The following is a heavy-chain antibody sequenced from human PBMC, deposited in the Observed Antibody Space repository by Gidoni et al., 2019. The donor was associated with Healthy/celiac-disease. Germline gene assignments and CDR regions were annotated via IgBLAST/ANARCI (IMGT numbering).Heavy chain of an antibody. J-gene: IGHJ4*02. D-gene: IGHD3-3*01. V-gene: IGHV3-48*03. CDR2: ISSSGSTI. CDR3: ARQMTYYDFWSGYPGYFDY. Sequence: EVQLVESGGGLVQPGGSLRLSCAASGFTFSSYEMNWVRQAPGKGLEWVSYISSSGSTIYYADSVKGRFTISRDNAKNSLYLQMNSLRAEDTAVYYCARQMTYYDFWSGYPGYFDYWGQGTLVTVSS. CDR1: GFTFSSYE.